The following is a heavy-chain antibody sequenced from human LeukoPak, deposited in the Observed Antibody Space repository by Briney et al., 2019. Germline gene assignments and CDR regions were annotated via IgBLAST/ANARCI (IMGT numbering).Heavy chain of an antibody. D-gene: IGHD6-19*01. J-gene: IGHJ4*02. CDR2: FHQSVST. V-gene: IGHV4-4*02. CDR3: ACHSGWSGPSE. Sequence: KPSGTLSLTCAVSGDSISSDKWWSWVRQPPGKGLEYIGEFHQSVSTNYNPSLKSRLTISVDKSKNHFSLKLSSVTAADTAVYYCACHSGWSGPSEWGQGTLVTVSS. CDR1: GDSISSDKW.